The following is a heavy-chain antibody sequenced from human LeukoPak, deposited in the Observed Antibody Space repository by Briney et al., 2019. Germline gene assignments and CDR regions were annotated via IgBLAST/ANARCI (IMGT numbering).Heavy chain of an antibody. CDR3: ASTDSNGGAFDI. Sequence: SETLSLTCTGSGGSLSSGLYNWSWIRPPSGKRLEWIGRIYTSGSTNYNPSLKSRVAISVDTSKNQFSLNLSSVTAADTAIYYCASTDSNGGAFDIWGQGTVVTVSS. V-gene: IGHV4-61*02. D-gene: IGHD3-22*01. CDR2: IYTSGST. J-gene: IGHJ3*02. CDR1: GGSLSSGLYN.